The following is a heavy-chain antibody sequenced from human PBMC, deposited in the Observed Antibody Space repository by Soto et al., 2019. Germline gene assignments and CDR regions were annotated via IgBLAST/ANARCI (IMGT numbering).Heavy chain of an antibody. CDR2: INAGNGNT. V-gene: IGHV1-3*01. CDR3: ARDPGTGAALRAYHFDY. D-gene: IGHD1-1*01. J-gene: IGHJ4*02. Sequence: ASVKVSCKASGYTFTNYAMHWVRQAPGQRLEWMGWINAGNGNTRYSQRFQGRVTITRDTSANTAYMELSSLRSEDTSVYYCARDPGTGAALRAYHFDYWGQGTLVTVSS. CDR1: GYTFTNYA.